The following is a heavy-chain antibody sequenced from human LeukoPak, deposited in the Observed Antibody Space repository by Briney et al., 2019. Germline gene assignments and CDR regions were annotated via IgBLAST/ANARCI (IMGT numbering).Heavy chain of an antibody. V-gene: IGHV1-2*02. CDR3: ARDEGYCSSTSCYLDWFDP. Sequence: ASVKVSCKASGYTFTGYYMHWVRQAPGQGLEWMGWINPNSGGTNYAQKFQGRVTMTRDTSISTAYMELSRLRPDDTAVYYCARDEGYCSSTSCYLDWFDPWGQGTLVTVSS. CDR2: INPNSGGT. CDR1: GYTFTGYY. J-gene: IGHJ5*02. D-gene: IGHD2-2*01.